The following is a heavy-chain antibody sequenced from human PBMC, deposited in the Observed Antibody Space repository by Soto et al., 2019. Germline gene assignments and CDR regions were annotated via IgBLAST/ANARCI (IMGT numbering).Heavy chain of an antibody. D-gene: IGHD3-3*01. CDR3: AHSVLRTVFGLVTTTAIYFDF. Sequence: QITLNESGPTVVRPTETLTLTCRFSGFSLTTSGVGVGWIRQSPGKAPEWLALIYWDDDKRDSASLKSRLTIAKDTSKHQTVLTVSDLDPTDTATYYSAHSVLRTVFGLVTTTAIYFDFWGQGTPVAVSS. CDR2: IYWDDDK. J-gene: IGHJ4*02. V-gene: IGHV2-5*02. CDR1: GFSLTTSGVG.